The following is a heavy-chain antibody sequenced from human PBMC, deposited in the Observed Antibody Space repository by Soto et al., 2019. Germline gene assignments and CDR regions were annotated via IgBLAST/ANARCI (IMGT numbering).Heavy chain of an antibody. V-gene: IGHV3-23*01. CDR3: AKRIRVCYAYDD. Sequence: PGGASAVTSAASVFIFSSHAMSWVRQAPGKGLEWVSAISGSGGSTYYADSVKGRFTISRDNSKNTLYLQMNSLRAEDTAVYYCAKRIRVCYAYDDWGEVTLFTVRS. D-gene: IGHD3-16*01. J-gene: IGHJ4*02. CDR1: VFIFSSHA. CDR2: ISGSGGST.